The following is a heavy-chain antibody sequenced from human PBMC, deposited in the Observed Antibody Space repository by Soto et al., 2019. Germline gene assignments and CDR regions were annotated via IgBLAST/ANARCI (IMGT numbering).Heavy chain of an antibody. CDR3: ARAHYLYLQRGAFDI. Sequence: QVQLVESGGGVVQPGRSLRLSCAASGFTFSSYAMHWVRQAPGKGLEWVAVISYDGSNKYYADSVKGRFTITRDNSKNTLYLQMNSLRAEDTAVDYCARAHYLYLQRGAFDIWGKGTMVTVSS. CDR2: ISYDGSNK. CDR1: GFTFSSYA. V-gene: IGHV3-30-3*01. D-gene: IGHD2-8*01. J-gene: IGHJ3*02.